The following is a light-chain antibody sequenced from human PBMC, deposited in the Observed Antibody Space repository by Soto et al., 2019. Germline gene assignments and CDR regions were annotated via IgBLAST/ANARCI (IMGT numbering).Light chain of an antibody. V-gene: IGKV3-11*01. CDR3: QQRYRWPPIT. CDR2: DTS. Sequence: VLTQSPATLSLSPGEIAPLSCRASENVFTYVAWYQPEPGQAPRLLIYDTSHRATGVPARFSGSGSGTEVTLTISCLEPEDFAIYYCQQRYRWPPITFGHGTRREIK. J-gene: IGKJ5*01. CDR1: ENVFTY.